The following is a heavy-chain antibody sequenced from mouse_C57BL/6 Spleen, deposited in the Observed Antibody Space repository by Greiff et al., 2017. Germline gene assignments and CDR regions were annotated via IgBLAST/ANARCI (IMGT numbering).Heavy chain of an antibody. CDR1: GYTFTSYW. CDR2: IYPGSGST. J-gene: IGHJ4*01. D-gene: IGHD3-1*01. Sequence: QVQLQQPGAELVKPGASVKMSCKASGYTFTSYWINWVKQRPGPGLEWIGDIYPGSGSTNYNDKFKSKATLTVDTSSSTAYMQLSSLTSEDSAVYCCARWGYTYYSMDYWGQGTSVTVSS. V-gene: IGHV1-55*01. CDR3: ARWGYTYYSMDY.